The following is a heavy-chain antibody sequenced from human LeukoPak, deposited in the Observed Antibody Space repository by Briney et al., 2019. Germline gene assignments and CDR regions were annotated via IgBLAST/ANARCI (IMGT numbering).Heavy chain of an antibody. CDR1: GGSFSGYY. J-gene: IGHJ4*02. CDR3: ASAQSIAARPGGFDY. CDR2: INHSRST. V-gene: IGHV4-34*01. D-gene: IGHD6-6*01. Sequence: SETLSLTCAVYGGSFSGYYWSWIRQPPGKGLEWIGEINHSRSTNYNPSLKSRVTISVDTSKNQFSLKLSSVTAADTAVYYCASAQSIAARPGGFDYWGQGTLVTVSS.